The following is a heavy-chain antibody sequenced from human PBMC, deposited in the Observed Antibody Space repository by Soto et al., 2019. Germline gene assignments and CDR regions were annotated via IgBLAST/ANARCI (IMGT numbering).Heavy chain of an antibody. Sequence: GGSLRLSCATSGFTFYSYAMTWVRQAPGKGLEWVANIKQDGSEKYYVDSVKGRFTISRDNAKTSLSLQMNSLRAEDTAVYYCARVDTCLGYCSGVRCYLIDSWGQGTLVTVSS. CDR2: IKQDGSEK. V-gene: IGHV3-7*01. J-gene: IGHJ4*02. CDR1: GFTFYSYA. CDR3: ARVDTCLGYCSGVRCYLIDS. D-gene: IGHD2-15*01.